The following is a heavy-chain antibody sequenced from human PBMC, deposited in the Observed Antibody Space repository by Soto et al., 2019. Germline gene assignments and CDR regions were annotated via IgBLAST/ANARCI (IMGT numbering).Heavy chain of an antibody. CDR1: GGSLRSSNW. D-gene: IGHD1-1*01. V-gene: IGHV4-4*02. CDR2: IFYSEST. CDR3: VRDGTKTLRDWLDP. J-gene: IGHJ5*02. Sequence: SETLSRTFAVSGGSLRSSNWWSWVRQPPWKALEWLGEIFYSESTKYNPSLNSRVTISADQSQNHLSLRLSCVTAADTAVSYCVRDGTKTLRDWLDPWGQG.